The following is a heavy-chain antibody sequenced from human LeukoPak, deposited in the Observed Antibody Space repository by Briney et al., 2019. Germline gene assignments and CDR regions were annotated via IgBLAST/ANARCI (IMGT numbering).Heavy chain of an antibody. CDR2: ISGSGGST. D-gene: IGHD2-15*01. CDR3: AKIETYSGNYFDY. CDR1: GFTFSSYA. J-gene: IGHJ4*02. V-gene: IGHV3-23*01. Sequence: TGGSLRLSCAASGFTFSSYAMSSVRQAPGKGLEWVSAISGSGGSTYYADSVKGRFTISRDNSKNTLYLQMNSLRAEDTAVYYCAKIETYSGNYFDYWGQGTLVTVSS.